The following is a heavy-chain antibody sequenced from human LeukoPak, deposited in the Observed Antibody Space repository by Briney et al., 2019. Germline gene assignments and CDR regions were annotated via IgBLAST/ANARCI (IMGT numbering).Heavy chain of an antibody. V-gene: IGHV4-30-4*01. CDR1: GGSISSGDYY. Sequence: PSETLSLTCTVSGGSISSGDYYWSWIRQPPGKGLEWIGYIYYSGSTYYNPSLKSRVTISVDTSKNQFSLKLSSVTAADTAVYYCARLKMATADFDYWGQGTLVTVSS. CDR3: ARLKMATADFDY. J-gene: IGHJ4*02. D-gene: IGHD5-24*01. CDR2: IYYSGST.